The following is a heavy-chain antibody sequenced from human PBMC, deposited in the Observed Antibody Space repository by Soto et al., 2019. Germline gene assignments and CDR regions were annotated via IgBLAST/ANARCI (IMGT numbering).Heavy chain of an antibody. CDR1: GASISSSY. CDR2: IYNSAST. D-gene: IGHD5-18*01. Sequence: SETLSLTCTVSGASISSSYWSWIRQPPGKVLEWIGYIYNSASTTYNPSLKSRVTISVDTSKNQFSLKLSSVTAADTAVYYCARRYSYGHFDYWGQGTLVTVSS. CDR3: ARRYSYGHFDY. J-gene: IGHJ4*02. V-gene: IGHV4-59*08.